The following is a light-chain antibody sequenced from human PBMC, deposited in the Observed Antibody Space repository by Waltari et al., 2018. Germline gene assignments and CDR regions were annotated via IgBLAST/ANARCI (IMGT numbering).Light chain of an antibody. Sequence: QSALTQPPSASESPGQSVTISCTGTSSDVGGYNYVSWYQHHPGKAPKLMIYEVSKRPSGVPDRFSGSKSGNTAPLTVSGLQAEDEADYYCSSYAGSNNLVFGGGTKLTVL. CDR3: SSYAGSNNLV. CDR1: SSDVGGYNY. V-gene: IGLV2-8*01. CDR2: EVS. J-gene: IGLJ2*01.